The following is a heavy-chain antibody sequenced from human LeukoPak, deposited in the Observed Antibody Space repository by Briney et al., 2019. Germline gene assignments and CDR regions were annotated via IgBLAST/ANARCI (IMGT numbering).Heavy chain of an antibody. CDR1: GGSISSYY. V-gene: IGHV4-59*01. CDR3: ARAPCSGYDFLLAFDI. J-gene: IGHJ3*02. CDR2: IYYSGST. D-gene: IGHD5-12*01. Sequence: PSETLSLTCTVSGGSISSYYWSWIRQPPGKGLEWIGYIYYSGSTNYNPSLKSRVTISVDTSKNQFSLKLSSVTAADTAVYYCARAPCSGYDFLLAFDIWGQGTMVTVSS.